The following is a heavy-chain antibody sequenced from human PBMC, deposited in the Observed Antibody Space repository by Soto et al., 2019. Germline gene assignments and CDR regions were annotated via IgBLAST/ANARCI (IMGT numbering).Heavy chain of an antibody. D-gene: IGHD6-19*01. CDR3: ARGEVHSSGWNFDY. Sequence: QVQLVQSGPEVKMPGASVKVSCKASGYTFTGDHMHWVRQAPGQGLEWMGRINPNSGGVNYAQKFQGRVTMTRDTSASVAYMELGSLRSDDTAVYYCARGEVHSSGWNFDYWGQGTLVIVSS. J-gene: IGHJ4*02. V-gene: IGHV1-46*03. CDR2: INPNSGGV. CDR1: GYTFTGDH.